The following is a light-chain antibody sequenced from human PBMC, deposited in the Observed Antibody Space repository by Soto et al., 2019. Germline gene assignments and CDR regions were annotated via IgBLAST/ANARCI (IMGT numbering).Light chain of an antibody. CDR3: QQRSNSPIT. CDR2: DAS. CDR1: QSVSSY. Sequence: EMVLTQSPATLSLSRGERATLSCRASQSVSSYLACYQQKPCQAPRLLIYDASNRATGIPARFSGSGSGTDFTLTISSLQPEDFAVYYCQQRSNSPITFGQGTRLEIK. J-gene: IGKJ5*01. V-gene: IGKV3-11*01.